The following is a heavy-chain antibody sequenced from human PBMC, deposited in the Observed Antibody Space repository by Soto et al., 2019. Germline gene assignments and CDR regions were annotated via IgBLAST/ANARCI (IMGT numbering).Heavy chain of an antibody. D-gene: IGHD2-8*01. CDR2: IDTNGDT. Sequence: EQLQESGSGLLKPSQTLSLDCSVSGDSLRRGFHHWSWIRQTPGKGLQLIGYIDTNGDTHYDPSLRNRLNMSIVTTESRFSLKVTSVTAADTAVYYCARGTVYYCPNDKCGFFFDHWGQGALVTVTS. V-gene: IGHV4-31*03. CDR3: ARGTVYYCPNDKCGFFFDH. J-gene: IGHJ4*02. CDR1: GDSLRRGFHH.